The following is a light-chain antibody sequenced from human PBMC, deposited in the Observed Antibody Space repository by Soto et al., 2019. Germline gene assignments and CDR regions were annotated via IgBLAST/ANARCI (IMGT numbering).Light chain of an antibody. CDR1: QSVSSSY. J-gene: IGKJ2*01. Sequence: EIVLTQSPGTLSLSPGERATLSCRASQSVSSSYLAWYQQKPGQAPRLLIYGASTRATDIPARFSGTGSGTNYTLTISGLEPEDFAIYYCQQYGSSQYTFGQGTKVDIK. V-gene: IGKV3-20*01. CDR2: GAS. CDR3: QQYGSSQYT.